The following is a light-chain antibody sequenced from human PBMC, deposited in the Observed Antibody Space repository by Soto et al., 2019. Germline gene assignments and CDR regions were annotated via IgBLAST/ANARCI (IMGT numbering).Light chain of an antibody. CDR3: QPRRNWPWT. V-gene: IGKV3-11*01. J-gene: IGKJ1*01. CDR1: QSVSNY. CDR2: DAS. Sequence: EIVLTQSPATLFLSPGERATLSCRASQSVSNYLTWYQQKPGQAPRLLIYDASKRATGIPARFSGSGSGTDFTLTISSLEPEDFAVYYCQPRRNWPWTFGQGTKVEIK.